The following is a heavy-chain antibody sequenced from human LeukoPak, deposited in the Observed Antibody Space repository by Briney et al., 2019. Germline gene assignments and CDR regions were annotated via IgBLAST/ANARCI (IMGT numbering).Heavy chain of an antibody. V-gene: IGHV3-30*03. J-gene: IGHJ5*02. CDR1: GFTFNNYG. D-gene: IGHD4-11*01. CDR2: ISYDGRNK. CDR3: ARDNSPGWFGP. Sequence: GGSLRLSCAASGFTFNNYGMHWVRQAPGKGLEWVAVISYDGRNKYYADSVKGRFTISRDNAKNTLYLQMNSLRVEDTALYYCARDNSPGWFGPWGQGTLVTVSS.